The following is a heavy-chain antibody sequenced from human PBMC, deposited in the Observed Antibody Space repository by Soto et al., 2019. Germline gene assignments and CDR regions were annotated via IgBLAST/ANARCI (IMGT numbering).Heavy chain of an antibody. J-gene: IGHJ6*02. V-gene: IGHV4-59*01. CDR2: IYYSGST. CDR3: ARDRRFLATYYYYYGMDV. CDR1: GGSISSYY. D-gene: IGHD3-3*01. Sequence: SETLSLTCTVSGGSISSYYWSWIRQPPGKGLEWIGYIYYSGSTNYNPSLKSQVTISVDTSKNQFSLKLSSVTAADTAVYYCARDRRFLATYYYYYGMDVWGQGTTVTSP.